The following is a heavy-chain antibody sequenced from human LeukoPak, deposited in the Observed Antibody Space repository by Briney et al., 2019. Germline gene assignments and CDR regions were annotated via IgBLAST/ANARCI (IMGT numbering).Heavy chain of an antibody. J-gene: IGHJ4*02. CDR2: ISSSSSYI. V-gene: IGHV3-21*04. Sequence: GGSLRLSCAASGFTFSSYSMNWVRQAPGKGLEWVSSISSSSSYIYYADSVKGRFTISRDNSKNTLFLHMNSLRAEDTAVYYCAKALGGYDFDYWGQGILVTVSS. D-gene: IGHD3-16*01. CDR1: GFTFSSYS. CDR3: AKALGGYDFDY.